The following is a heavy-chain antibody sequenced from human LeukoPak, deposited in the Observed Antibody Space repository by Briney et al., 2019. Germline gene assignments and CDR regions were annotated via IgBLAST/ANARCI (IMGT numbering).Heavy chain of an antibody. J-gene: IGHJ4*02. Sequence: SETLSLTCTVSGGSISSYYWSWIRQPPGKGLEWIGYIYTSGSTNYNPSLQSRVTISVDTSKNQFSLKLGSVTAADTAVYYCARTPMYYDFWSGYPYYFDYWGQGTLVTVSS. CDR3: ARTPMYYDFWSGYPYYFDY. CDR1: GGSISSYY. D-gene: IGHD3-3*01. V-gene: IGHV4-4*09. CDR2: IYTSGST.